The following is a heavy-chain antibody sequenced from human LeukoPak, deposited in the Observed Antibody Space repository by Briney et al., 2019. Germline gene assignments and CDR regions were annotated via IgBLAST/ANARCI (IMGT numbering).Heavy chain of an antibody. Sequence: AASVKVSCKASGYTLTGYYMHWVRQAPGQGLEWMGWINPNSGGTNYAQKFQGRVTMTRDTSISTAYMELSRLRSDDTAVYYCARDLVVVPAAIHYYYYMDVWGKGTTVTVSS. CDR1: GYTLTGYY. V-gene: IGHV1-2*02. CDR3: ARDLVVVPAAIHYYYYMDV. CDR2: INPNSGGT. D-gene: IGHD2-2*01. J-gene: IGHJ6*03.